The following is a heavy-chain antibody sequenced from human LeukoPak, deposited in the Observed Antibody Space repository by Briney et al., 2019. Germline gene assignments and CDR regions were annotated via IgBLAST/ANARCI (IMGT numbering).Heavy chain of an antibody. Sequence: GGSLRLPCAASGFTFSSYWMHWVRQGPGKGLVWVSRINSDGSSTSYADSVKGRFTISRDNAKNTLFLQMNSLRAVDTAVYYCARDYLVVASNWFDPWGQGTLVTVSS. CDR2: INSDGSST. CDR3: ARDYLVVASNWFDP. CDR1: GFTFSSYW. V-gene: IGHV3-74*01. D-gene: IGHD2-15*01. J-gene: IGHJ5*02.